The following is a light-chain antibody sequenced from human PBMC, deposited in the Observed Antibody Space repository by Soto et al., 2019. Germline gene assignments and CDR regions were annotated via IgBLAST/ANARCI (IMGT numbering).Light chain of an antibody. CDR1: ETVATN. J-gene: IGKJ5*01. CDR3: QHRNVWPPTT. Sequence: EIVLTQSPATLSVSPGERATLSCRASETVATNLAWYQQKPGQAPRLLIYGASTRATGIPARFSGSGSGTEFTLTINNLEPEDFAVYYCQHRNVWPPTTFGQGTRLEIK. V-gene: IGKV3-11*01. CDR2: GAS.